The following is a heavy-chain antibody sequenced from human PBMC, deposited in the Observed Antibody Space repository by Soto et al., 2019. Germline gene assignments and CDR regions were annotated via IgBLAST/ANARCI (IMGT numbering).Heavy chain of an antibody. V-gene: IGHV1-69*01. Sequence: QVQLVQSGAEVKQPGSSVKVSCQASGVTFSSFAISWVRQAPGQGLEWMGGIIPIFRTPNYAQNFQGRVTITADESTSSVYMELSRLRSEDTAVYYCARSTGSGFRPGTHRFNWFDPWGQATLVTVSS. D-gene: IGHD5-12*01. J-gene: IGHJ5*02. CDR3: ARSTGSGFRPGTHRFNWFDP. CDR2: IIPIFRTP. CDR1: GVTFSSFA.